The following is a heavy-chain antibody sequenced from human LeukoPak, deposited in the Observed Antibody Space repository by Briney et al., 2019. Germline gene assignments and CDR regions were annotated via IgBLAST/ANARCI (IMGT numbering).Heavy chain of an antibody. V-gene: IGHV3-7*01. D-gene: IGHD4-17*01. CDR3: ARDESPYGDLIDY. Sequence: HPGGSLRLSCAASGFTFSNYWMNWVRQAPGKGLEWVANIKQDGSEKYYVDSVKGRFTISRDNSKNTLYLQMNSLRAEDTAVYYCARDESPYGDLIDYWGQGTLVTVSS. J-gene: IGHJ4*02. CDR2: IKQDGSEK. CDR1: GFTFSNYW.